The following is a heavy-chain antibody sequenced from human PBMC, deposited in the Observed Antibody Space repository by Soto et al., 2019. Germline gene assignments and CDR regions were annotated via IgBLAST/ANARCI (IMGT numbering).Heavy chain of an antibody. CDR1: GGSISSYY. Sequence: LSLTCTVSGGSISSYYWSWIRQPPGKGLEWIGYIYYSGSTNYNPSLKSRVTISVDTSKNQFSLKLSSVTAADTAVYYCARGRAGSCYDYWGQGTLVTVSS. V-gene: IGHV4-59*01. J-gene: IGHJ4*02. D-gene: IGHD2-15*01. CDR2: IYYSGST. CDR3: ARGRAGSCYDY.